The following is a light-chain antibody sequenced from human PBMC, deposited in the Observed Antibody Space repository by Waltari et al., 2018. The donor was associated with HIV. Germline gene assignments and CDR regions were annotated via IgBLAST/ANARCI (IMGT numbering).Light chain of an antibody. CDR1: SGGIASNY. CDR2: EHN. CDR3: QSYDSSNHVV. J-gene: IGLJ2*01. Sequence: NFMLTQTHSVSESPGQTVTISCTRSSGGIASNYVQWYQQRPGSSPTTVIYEHNQRPAGVPDRFSGSIDSASNSASLTISGLKTEDEADYYCQSYDSSNHVVFGGGTKVTVL. V-gene: IGLV6-57*01.